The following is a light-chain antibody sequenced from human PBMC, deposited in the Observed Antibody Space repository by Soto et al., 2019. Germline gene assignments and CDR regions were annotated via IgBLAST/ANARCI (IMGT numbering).Light chain of an antibody. V-gene: IGKV1-8*01. CDR1: QGISSY. CDR2: AAS. J-gene: IGKJ5*01. Sequence: VIKNFRESQGISSYLAWYQQKPGKAPKLLIYAASTLQSGVPSRFSGSGSGTDLTLSVSCLLPQDFATYFCRHHHSYRTFGQGTLLEIK. CDR3: RHHHSYRT.